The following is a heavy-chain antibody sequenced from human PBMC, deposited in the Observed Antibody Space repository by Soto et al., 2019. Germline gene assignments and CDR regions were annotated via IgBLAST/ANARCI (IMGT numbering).Heavy chain of an antibody. D-gene: IGHD3-10*01. Sequence: PGGSLRLSCAASGFTVSSNYMSWVRQAPGKGLEWVSINYSSGTTYYADSVMGRFTVSRDNSKNTLYLQMNSLRADDTAVYYCARAPMVRDGMDVWGQGTTVTVSS. CDR3: ARAPMVRDGMDV. V-gene: IGHV3-53*01. CDR2: NYSSGTT. CDR1: GFTVSSNY. J-gene: IGHJ6*02.